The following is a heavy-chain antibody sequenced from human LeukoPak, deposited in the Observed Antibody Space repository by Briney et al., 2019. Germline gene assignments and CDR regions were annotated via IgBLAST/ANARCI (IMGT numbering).Heavy chain of an antibody. V-gene: IGHV1-69*13. CDR2: IIPIFGTA. J-gene: IGHJ4*02. D-gene: IGHD4-23*01. CDR1: GGTFSSYA. Sequence: WASVKVSCKASGGTFSSYAISWVRQAPGQGLEWMGGIIPIFGTANYAQKFQGRVTITADESTSTAYMELSSLRSEDTAVYYCARDSQSTTVGKDFDYWGQGTLVTVSS. CDR3: ARDSQSTTVGKDFDY.